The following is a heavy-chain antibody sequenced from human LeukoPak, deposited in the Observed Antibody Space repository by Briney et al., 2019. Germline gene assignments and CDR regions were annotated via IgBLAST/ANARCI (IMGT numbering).Heavy chain of an antibody. J-gene: IGHJ3*02. CDR2: ITSSSTI. CDR3: ARPAIAAAGSAFDI. V-gene: IGHV3-48*02. CDR1: GFTFSSYS. Sequence: GGSLRLSCAASGFTFSSYSMNWVRQAPGKGLEWVSYITSSSTIYYADSAKGRFTISRDNAKNSLYLQMNSLRDEDTAVYYCARPAIAAAGSAFDIWGLGTMVTVSS. D-gene: IGHD6-13*01.